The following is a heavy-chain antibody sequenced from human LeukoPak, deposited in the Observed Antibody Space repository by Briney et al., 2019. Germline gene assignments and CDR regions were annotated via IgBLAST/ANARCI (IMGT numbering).Heavy chain of an antibody. CDR1: GYTFTSYG. Sequence: ASVKVSCKASGYTFTSYGISWVRQVPGQGLEWMGWISAYNGNTNYAQKLQGRVTMTTDTSTSTAYMELRSLRSDDTAVYYCATLGPLLWFGEFHYWGQGTLVTVSS. J-gene: IGHJ4*02. CDR2: ISAYNGNT. V-gene: IGHV1-18*01. CDR3: ATLGPLLWFGEFHY. D-gene: IGHD3-10*01.